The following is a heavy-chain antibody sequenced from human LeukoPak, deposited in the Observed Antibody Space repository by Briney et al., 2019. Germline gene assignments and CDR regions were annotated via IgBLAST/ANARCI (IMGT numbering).Heavy chain of an antibody. V-gene: IGHV3-23*01. CDR1: GFTFSSYA. D-gene: IGHD2-15*01. J-gene: IGHJ4*02. CDR3: AKDTKYCSGGSCYFDY. CDR2: ISGSGGST. Sequence: GGSLRLSCAASGFTFSSYAMSWVRQAPGKGLEWVSAISGSGGSTYYVDSVKGRFTISRDNSKNTLYLQMNSLRAEGTAVYYCAKDTKYCSGGSCYFDYWGQGTLVTVSS.